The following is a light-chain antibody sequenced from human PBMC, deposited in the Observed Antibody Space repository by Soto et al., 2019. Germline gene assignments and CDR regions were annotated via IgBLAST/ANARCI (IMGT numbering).Light chain of an antibody. CDR1: QGISNY. J-gene: IGKJ1*01. CDR2: AAS. V-gene: IGKV1-27*01. Sequence: DIQMTQSPSSLSASVGDRVTITCRASQGISNYLAWYQQKPGKVPKLLIYAASTLQSGVPSRFSGSGSVTDFTLTIRSLQPEDVATYYCQKYNSALGAFGQGTKVEIK. CDR3: QKYNSALGA.